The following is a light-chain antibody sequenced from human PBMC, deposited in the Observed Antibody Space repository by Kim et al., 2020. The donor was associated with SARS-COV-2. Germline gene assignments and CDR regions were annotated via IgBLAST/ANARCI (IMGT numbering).Light chain of an antibody. Sequence: GQSITCSRSGTRSAVGGYNYVSCFQHHPGKAPQLIIHDVNKRPSGVYNRFSGSKSGNTASLTISDLQAEDEADYYCSSYTSSSTWVFGGGTQLTVL. CDR1: RSAVGGYNY. CDR3: SSYTSSSTWV. J-gene: IGLJ3*02. CDR2: DVN. V-gene: IGLV2-14*03.